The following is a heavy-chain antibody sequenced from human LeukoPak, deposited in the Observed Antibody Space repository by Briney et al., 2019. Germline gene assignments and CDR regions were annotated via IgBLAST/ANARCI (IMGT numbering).Heavy chain of an antibody. Sequence: ASVKVSCKASGYTFTSYGISWVRQAPGQGLEWMGWISAYNGNTNYAQKLQGRVTMTTDTSTSTAYMELRSLRSDDPAVYYCATERGAPRPYDSSGYYRYLRYWGQGTLVTVSS. J-gene: IGHJ4*02. CDR3: ATERGAPRPYDSSGYYRYLRY. CDR1: GYTFTSYG. V-gene: IGHV1-18*01. CDR2: ISAYNGNT. D-gene: IGHD3-22*01.